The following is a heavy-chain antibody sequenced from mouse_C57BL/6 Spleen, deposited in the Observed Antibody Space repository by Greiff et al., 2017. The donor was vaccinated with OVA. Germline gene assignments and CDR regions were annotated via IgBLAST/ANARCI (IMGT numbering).Heavy chain of an antibody. CDR1: GFTFSDYY. CDR3: ARHRDGPFDY. D-gene: IGHD2-3*01. Sequence: EVQLVESGGGLVQPGGSLKLSCAASGFTFSDYYMYWVRQTPEKRLEWVAYISNGGGSTYYPDTVKGRFTISRDNAKNTLYLQMSRLKSEDTAMYYCARHRDGPFDYWGQGTTLTVSS. J-gene: IGHJ2*01. V-gene: IGHV5-12*01. CDR2: ISNGGGST.